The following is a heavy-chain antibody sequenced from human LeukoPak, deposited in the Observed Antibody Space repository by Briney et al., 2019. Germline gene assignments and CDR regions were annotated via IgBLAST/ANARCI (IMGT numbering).Heavy chain of an antibody. CDR2: IYYSGGT. J-gene: IGHJ3*02. Sequence: SETLSLTCTVSGGSISSYYWSWIRQPPGKGLEWIGYIYYSGGTNYNPSLKSRVTISVDTSKNQFSLKLSSVTAADTAVYYCARGPRIRGYSPPNAFDIWGQGTMVTVSS. V-gene: IGHV4-59*01. D-gene: IGHD5-18*01. CDR1: GGSISSYY. CDR3: ARGPRIRGYSPPNAFDI.